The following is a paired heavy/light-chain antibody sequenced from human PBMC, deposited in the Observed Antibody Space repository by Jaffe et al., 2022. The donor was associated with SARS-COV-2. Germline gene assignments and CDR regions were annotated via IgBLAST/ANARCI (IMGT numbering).Light chain of an antibody. CDR3: QQYYSTLRT. Sequence: DIVMTQSPDSLAVSLGERATINCKSSQSVLYSSNNKNYLAWYQQKPGQPPKLLIYWASTRESGVPDRFSGSGSGTDFTLTISSLQAEDVAVYYCQQYYSTLRTFGQGTKVEIK. CDR2: WAS. V-gene: IGKV4-1*01. J-gene: IGKJ1*01. CDR1: QSVLYSSNNKNY.
Heavy chain of an antibody. D-gene: IGHD3-9*01. CDR2: ISSSSSYI. J-gene: IGHJ4*02. CDR3: ARVLLKKDILTGHLGAPQDY. Sequence: EVQLVESGGGLVKPGGSLRLSCAASGFTFSSYSMNWVRQAPGKGLEWVSSISSSSSYIYYADSVKGRFTISRDNAKNSLYLQMNSLRAEDTAVYYCARVLLKKDILTGHLGAPQDYWGQGTLVTVSS. V-gene: IGHV3-21*01. CDR1: GFTFSSYS.